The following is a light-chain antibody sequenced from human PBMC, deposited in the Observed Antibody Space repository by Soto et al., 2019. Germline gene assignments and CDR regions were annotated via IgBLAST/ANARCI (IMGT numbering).Light chain of an antibody. Sequence: DIQMTQSPRFLSASVGDRVTITCRAGQNIRTYLTWYQQKPGKGPTVLIYAASTLQRGVPSRFSGSTTGTDFTLTITGLQPEDSATYYCQQTLSVPRTFGLGTKVEIK. CDR1: QNIRTY. CDR2: AAS. CDR3: QQTLSVPRT. V-gene: IGKV1-39*01. J-gene: IGKJ1*01.